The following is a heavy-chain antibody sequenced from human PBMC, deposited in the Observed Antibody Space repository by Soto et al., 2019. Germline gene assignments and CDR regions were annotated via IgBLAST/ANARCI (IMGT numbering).Heavy chain of an antibody. V-gene: IGHV3-33*01. D-gene: IGHD3-22*01. CDR2: IWYDGSNK. J-gene: IGHJ3*02. CDR1: GFTFSSYG. CDR3: ARDVYDSSGYYYRDAFDI. Sequence: QVQLVESGGGVVQPGRSLRLSCAASGFTFSSYGMHWVRQAPGKGLEWVAVIWYDGSNKYYADSVKGRFTISRDNSKNTLYLKMNSLRAEDTAVYYCARDVYDSSGYYYRDAFDIWGQGTMVTVSS.